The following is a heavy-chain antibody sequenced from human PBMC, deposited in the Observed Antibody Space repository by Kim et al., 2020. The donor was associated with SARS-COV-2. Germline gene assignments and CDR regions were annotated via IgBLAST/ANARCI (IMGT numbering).Heavy chain of an antibody. CDR2: IYYSGST. V-gene: IGHV4-59*01. Sequence: SETLSLTCTVSGGSISSYYWSWIRQPPGKGLEWIGYIYYSGSTNDNPSLKSRVTISVDTSKNQFSLKLSSVTAADTAVYYCARVFLGYFDYWGQGTLVTVSS. CDR1: GGSISSYY. J-gene: IGHJ4*02. CDR3: ARVFLGYFDY. D-gene: IGHD3-16*01.